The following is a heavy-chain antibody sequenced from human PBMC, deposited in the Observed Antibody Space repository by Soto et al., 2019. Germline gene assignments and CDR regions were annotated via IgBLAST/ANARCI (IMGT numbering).Heavy chain of an antibody. V-gene: IGHV5-10-1*01. CDR2: IDPSDSYT. J-gene: IGHJ3*02. CDR3: ARGGLGELSLESEDAFDI. D-gene: IGHD3-16*02. Sequence: EVQLVQSGAEVKKPGESLRISCKGSGYSFTSYWISWVRQMPGKGLEWMGRIDPSDSYTNYSPSFQGHVTISADKSISTAYLQWSSLKASDTAMYYCARGGLGELSLESEDAFDIWGQGTMVTVSS. CDR1: GYSFTSYW.